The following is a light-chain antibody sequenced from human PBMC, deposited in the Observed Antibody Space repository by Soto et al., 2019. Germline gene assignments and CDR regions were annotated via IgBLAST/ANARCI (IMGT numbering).Light chain of an antibody. J-gene: IGKJ1*01. V-gene: IGKV3-15*01. CDR1: QSIDSK. CDR2: AAS. Sequence: IVMTQSPATLSVSPGERATLSCRAGQSIDSKLAWYQQRPGQAPRLLIYAASTRATGIPARFSGSGSGTEFTLTISGLQSEDFGVYYCQQYNSWRTFGQGTNVELK. CDR3: QQYNSWRT.